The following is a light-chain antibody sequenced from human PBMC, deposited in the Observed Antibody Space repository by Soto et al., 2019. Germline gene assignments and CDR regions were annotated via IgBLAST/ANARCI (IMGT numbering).Light chain of an antibody. V-gene: IGLV2-8*01. CDR3: YAYAGYDRGV. CDR2: EDN. CDR1: SRDVGVYND. J-gene: IGLJ2*01. Sequence: QSALTQPPSASGSPGQSVTISCTGTSRDVGVYNDVSWYQQHPGKAPKLISYEDNNRPSGVPGRFSGSKSGSTASLTVAGLQAEGEADCYCYAYAGYDRGVFCGGTKLTVL.